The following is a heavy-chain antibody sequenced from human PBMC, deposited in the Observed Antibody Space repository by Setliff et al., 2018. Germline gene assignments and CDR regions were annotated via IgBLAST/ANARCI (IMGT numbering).Heavy chain of an antibody. J-gene: IGHJ4*02. CDR1: GSDFSNFY. CDR3: SAATSKWARPPLLDS. Sequence: GASVKVSCKASGSDFSNFYINWVRQAPGKSLEWMGRVDADDGRAAYSKNFQDRLTITTDKSINTAFMDLIRLTSDDTAVYFCSAATSKWARPPLLDSWGQGSPVTVSS. D-gene: IGHD1-26*01. CDR2: VDADDGRA. V-gene: IGHV1-69-2*01.